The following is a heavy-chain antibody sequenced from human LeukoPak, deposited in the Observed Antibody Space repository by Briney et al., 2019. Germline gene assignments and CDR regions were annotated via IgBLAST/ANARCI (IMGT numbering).Heavy chain of an antibody. CDR3: ARYDYGDYVFDY. V-gene: IGHV4-59*01. D-gene: IGHD4-17*01. CDR1: GGSISSYY. Sequence: SETLSLTCTVSGGSISSYYWSWIRQPPGKGLEWIGYIYYSGSTNYNPSLKSRVPISVDTSKNQFSLKMSSVTAADTAVYYCARYDYGDYVFDYWGQGTLVTVSS. J-gene: IGHJ4*02. CDR2: IYYSGST.